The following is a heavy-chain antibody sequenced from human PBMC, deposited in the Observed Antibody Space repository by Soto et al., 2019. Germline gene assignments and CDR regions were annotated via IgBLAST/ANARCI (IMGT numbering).Heavy chain of an antibody. CDR3: AEEPYDSTGFYYSFHH. CDR1: GFTFSSYG. D-gene: IGHD3-22*01. J-gene: IGHJ4*02. Sequence: QVQLVESGGGVVQPGRSLRLSCAASGFTFSSYGMHWVRQAPGKGLEWVAVISSDGCDKNYADSVKGRFSISRDNSRNTLFLQMNSLRPEDTAVFYCAEEPYDSTGFYYSFHHWGQGTLVTVSS. CDR2: ISSDGCDK. V-gene: IGHV3-30*18.